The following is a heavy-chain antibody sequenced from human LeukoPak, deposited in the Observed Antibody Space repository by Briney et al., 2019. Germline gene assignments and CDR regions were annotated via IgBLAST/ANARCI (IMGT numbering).Heavy chain of an antibody. V-gene: IGHV3-30*04. J-gene: IGHJ4*02. D-gene: IGHD6-19*01. Sequence: PGRSLRLSCAASGFTFSSYAMHWVRQAPGKGLEWVAVISYDGSNKYYADSVKGRFTISRDNSKNTLYLQMNSLRAEDTAVYYCAREEVGYSSVTLDYWGQGTLVTVSS. CDR1: GFTFSSYA. CDR2: ISYDGSNK. CDR3: AREEVGYSSVTLDY.